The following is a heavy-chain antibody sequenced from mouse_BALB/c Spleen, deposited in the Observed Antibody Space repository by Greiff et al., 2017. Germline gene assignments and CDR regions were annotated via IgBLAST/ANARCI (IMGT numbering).Heavy chain of an antibody. CDR2: IHYSGST. Sequence: EVKLVESGPDLVKPSQSLSLTCTVTGYSITSGYSWHWIRQFPGNKLEWMGYIHYSGSTNYNPSLKSRISITRDTSKNQFFLQLNSVTTEDTATYYCARGADYGSSIYAMDYWGQGTSVTVSS. V-gene: IGHV3-1*02. CDR3: ARGADYGSSIYAMDY. D-gene: IGHD1-1*01. CDR1: GYSITSGYS. J-gene: IGHJ4*01.